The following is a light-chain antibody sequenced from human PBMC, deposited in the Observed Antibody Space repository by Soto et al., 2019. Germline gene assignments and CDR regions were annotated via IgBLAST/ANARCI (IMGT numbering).Light chain of an antibody. CDR2: DAS. CDR1: QGIVRW. CDR3: QKYNNWPPIT. Sequence: DIQMTQSPSTLSASVGDKVTITCRASQGIVRWLAWYQQKPGKAPKLLIYDASSLESRVPSRFSGSGAGTEFTLTINSLQPDDFAVYYCQKYNNWPPITFGQGTRLEIK. V-gene: IGKV1-5*01. J-gene: IGKJ5*01.